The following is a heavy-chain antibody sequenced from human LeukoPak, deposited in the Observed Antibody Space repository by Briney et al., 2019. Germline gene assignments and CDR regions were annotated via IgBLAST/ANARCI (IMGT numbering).Heavy chain of an antibody. J-gene: IGHJ3*02. CDR3: ATGGYCSGGSCYGFGAFDI. D-gene: IGHD2-15*01. CDR1: GYSFTNYW. V-gene: IGHV5-51*01. Sequence: GESLKISCKGSGYSFTNYWIGWVRQMPGKGLEWMGIIYPGDSDTTYSPSFQGQVTISADKSISTAYLQWSSLKASDTAMYYCATGGYCSGGSCYGFGAFDIWGQGTMVTVSS. CDR2: IYPGDSDT.